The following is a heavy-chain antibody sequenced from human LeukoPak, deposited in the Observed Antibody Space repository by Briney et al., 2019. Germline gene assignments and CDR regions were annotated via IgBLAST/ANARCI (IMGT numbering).Heavy chain of an antibody. J-gene: IGHJ2*01. Sequence: GGSLRLSYAASGFPFNSYSMNWVRQAPGKGLEWVSYINSGSTTIYSADSVKGRFAISRDNAKNSLFLQMNSLRAEDTAVYYCARSRTSNRYFDLWGRGTLVTVSS. D-gene: IGHD2-8*01. CDR3: ARSRTSNRYFDL. CDR2: INSGSTTI. CDR1: GFPFNSYS. V-gene: IGHV3-48*01.